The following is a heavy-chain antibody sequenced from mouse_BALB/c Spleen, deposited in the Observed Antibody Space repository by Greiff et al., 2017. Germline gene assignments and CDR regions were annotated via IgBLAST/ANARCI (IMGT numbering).Heavy chain of an antibody. Sequence: EVKVEESGGGLVKPGGSLKLSCAASGFTFSSYAMSWVRQSPEKRLEWVAEISSGGSYTYYPDTVTGRFTISRDNAKNTLYLEMSSLRSEDTAMYYCARETTATAMDYWGQGTSVTVSS. J-gene: IGHJ4*01. CDR2: ISSGGSYT. V-gene: IGHV5-9-4*01. CDR1: GFTFSSYA. CDR3: ARETTATAMDY. D-gene: IGHD1-2*01.